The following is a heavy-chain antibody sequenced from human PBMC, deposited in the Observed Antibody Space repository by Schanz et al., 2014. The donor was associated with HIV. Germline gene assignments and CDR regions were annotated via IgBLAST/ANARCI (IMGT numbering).Heavy chain of an antibody. Sequence: EVQLVESGGGLVQPGRSLRLSCAASGFNFNNYAMTWVRQAPGKGLEWVSSISESGGRTYYADSVNGRFTISRDNSKNTLYLQMTTLRTEDTAVYYCAKPEYDSRGNSQSHFDSWGQGTLVTVSS. CDR1: GFNFNNYA. D-gene: IGHD3-22*01. V-gene: IGHV3-23*04. J-gene: IGHJ4*02. CDR2: ISESGGRT. CDR3: AKPEYDSRGNSQSHFDS.